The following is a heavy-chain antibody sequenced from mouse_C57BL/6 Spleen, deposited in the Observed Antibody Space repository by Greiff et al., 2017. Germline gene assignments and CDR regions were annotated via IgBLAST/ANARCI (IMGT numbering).Heavy chain of an antibody. CDR1: GFTFSSYA. D-gene: IGHD1-1*01. CDR3: TRTWDYGSRYYFDY. Sequence: EVKLMESGEGLVKPGGSLKLSCAASGFTFSSYAMSWVRQTPEKRLEWVAYISSGGDYIYYADTVKGRFTISRDNARNTLYLQMSSLKSEDTAMYYCTRTWDYGSRYYFDYWGQGTTLTVSS. CDR2: ISSGGDYI. J-gene: IGHJ2*01. V-gene: IGHV5-9-1*02.